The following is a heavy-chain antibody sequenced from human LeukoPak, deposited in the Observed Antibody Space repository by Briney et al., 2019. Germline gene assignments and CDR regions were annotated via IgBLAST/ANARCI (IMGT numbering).Heavy chain of an antibody. CDR1: GFTFSSYW. CDR2: IKQDGSEK. CDR3: ARDDAEEDIVVVPAAQSIDY. V-gene: IGHV3-7*01. Sequence: GGSLRLSCAASGFTFSSYWMSWVRQAPGKGLEWVANIKQDGSEKYYVDSVKGRFTISRDNAKNSLYLQMNSLRAEDTAVYYCARDDAEEDIVVVPAAQSIDYWGQGTLVTVSS. D-gene: IGHD2-2*01. J-gene: IGHJ4*02.